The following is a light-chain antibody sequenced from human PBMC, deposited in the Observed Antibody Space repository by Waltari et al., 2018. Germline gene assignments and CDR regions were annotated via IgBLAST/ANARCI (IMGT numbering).Light chain of an antibody. CDR2: KAS. CDR3: QHGYGTPFT. Sequence: DIQMTQSPSSLSASVGDRVTITCRASENVNNYLNWYQQKPGKAPKLLIYKASTLQSGVPSRFSGSGSGTDCTFTISSLQSEDVATYYCQHGYGTPFTFGPGTKLDIK. J-gene: IGKJ3*01. CDR1: ENVNNY. V-gene: IGKV1-39*01.